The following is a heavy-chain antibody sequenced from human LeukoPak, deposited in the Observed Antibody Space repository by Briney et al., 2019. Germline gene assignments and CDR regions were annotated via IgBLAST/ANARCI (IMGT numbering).Heavy chain of an antibody. Sequence: ASVKVSCKASGYTFTSYDINWVRQATGQGLEWMGWMNPNSGNTGYAQKFQGRATMTRNTSISTAYMELSSLRSEDTAVYYCARGGGYDLVYYYMDVWGKGTTVTVSS. CDR1: GYTFTSYD. V-gene: IGHV1-8*01. D-gene: IGHD5-12*01. CDR3: ARGGGYDLVYYYMDV. CDR2: MNPNSGNT. J-gene: IGHJ6*03.